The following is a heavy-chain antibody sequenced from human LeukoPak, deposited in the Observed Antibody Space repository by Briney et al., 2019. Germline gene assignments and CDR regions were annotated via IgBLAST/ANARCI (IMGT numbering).Heavy chain of an antibody. CDR2: INPNSGGT. V-gene: IGHV1-2*02. CDR1: GYTFTGYY. Sequence: ASVKVSCKASGYTFTGYYMHRVRQAPGQGLEWMGWINPNSGGTNYAQKFQGRVTMTRDTSISTAYMELSRLRSDDTAVYYCARGPELEDEEYWFDPWGQGTLVTVSS. D-gene: IGHD1-1*01. CDR3: ARGPELEDEEYWFDP. J-gene: IGHJ5*02.